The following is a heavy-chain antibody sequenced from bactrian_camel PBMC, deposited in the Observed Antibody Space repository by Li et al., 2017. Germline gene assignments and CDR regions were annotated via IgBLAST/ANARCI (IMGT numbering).Heavy chain of an antibody. D-gene: IGHD2*01. V-gene: IGHV3S55*01. CDR3: ATHNSNPGWAGRLTPRAYKY. CDR2: IDSDGK. J-gene: IGHJ4*01. Sequence: HVQLVESGGGSVQAGGSLRLSCAASGYTGRCYCVAWFRQAPGKDREGVAHIDSDGKWYAESLKGRSTISRDNAKNTVYLQMNNLRPEDTAKYFCATHNSNPGWAGRLTPRAYKYWGQGTQVTVS. CDR1: GYTGRCYC.